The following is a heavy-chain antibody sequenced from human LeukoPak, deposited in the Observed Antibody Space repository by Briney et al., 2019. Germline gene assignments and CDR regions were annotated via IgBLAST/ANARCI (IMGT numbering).Heavy chain of an antibody. Sequence: SETLSLACAVYGGSFSGYYWSWIRRPPGKGLEWIGEINHSGSTNYNPSLKSRVTISVDTSKNQFSLKLSSVTAADTAVYYCARASYDFWSGYPTRFDYWGQGTLVTVSS. CDR1: GGSFSGYY. CDR3: ARASYDFWSGYPTRFDY. CDR2: INHSGST. J-gene: IGHJ4*02. D-gene: IGHD3-3*01. V-gene: IGHV4-34*01.